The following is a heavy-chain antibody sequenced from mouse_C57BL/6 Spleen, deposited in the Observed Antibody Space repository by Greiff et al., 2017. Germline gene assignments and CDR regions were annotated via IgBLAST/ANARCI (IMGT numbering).Heavy chain of an antibody. CDR2: IYPGSGST. J-gene: IGHJ4*01. D-gene: IGHD3-2*02. CDR1: GYTFTSYW. Sequence: QVQLQQPGAELVKPGASVKMSCKASGYTFTSYWITWVKQRPGQGLEWIGDIYPGSGSTNYNEKFKGKATLTADKSSSTAYMQLSSLTSEDSAVYFCAIDSSGTGAMDYWGQGTSVTVSS. CDR3: AIDSSGTGAMDY. V-gene: IGHV1-55*01.